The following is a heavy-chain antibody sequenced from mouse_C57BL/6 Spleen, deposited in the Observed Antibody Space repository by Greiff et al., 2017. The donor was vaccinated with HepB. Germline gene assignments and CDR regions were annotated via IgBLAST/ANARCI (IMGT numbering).Heavy chain of an antibody. CDR3: ALITTVVAPSYWYFDV. V-gene: IGHV1-55*01. CDR1: GYTFTSYW. J-gene: IGHJ1*03. D-gene: IGHD1-1*01. CDR2: IYPGSGST. Sequence: QVQLQQPGAELVKPGASVKMSCKASGYTFTSYWITWVKQRPGQGLEWIGDIYPGSGSTNYNEKFKSKATLTVDTSSSTAYMQLSSLTSEDSAVYYCALITTVVAPSYWYFDVCGTGTTVTVSS.